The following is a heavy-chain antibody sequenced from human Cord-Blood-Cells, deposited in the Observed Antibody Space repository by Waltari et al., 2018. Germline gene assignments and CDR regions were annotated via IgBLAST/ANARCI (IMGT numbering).Heavy chain of an antibody. J-gene: IGHJ6*03. Sequence: QLQLQESGPGLVKPSETLSLTCTVSGGSISSSSYYWGWIRQPPGKGLEWIGSIYYSGRTYYNPSLKSRVTISVDTSKNQFSLKLSSVTAADTAVYYCARHMRPRDCSSTSCYYYYYMDVWGKGTTVTVSS. CDR3: ARHMRPRDCSSTSCYYYYYMDV. CDR1: GGSISSSSYY. V-gene: IGHV4-39*01. CDR2: IYYSGRT. D-gene: IGHD2-2*01.